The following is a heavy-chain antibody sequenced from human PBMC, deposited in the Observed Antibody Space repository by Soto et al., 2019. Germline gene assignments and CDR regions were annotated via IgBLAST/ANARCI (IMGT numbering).Heavy chain of an antibody. D-gene: IGHD5-18*01. V-gene: IGHV4-59*08. CDR3: ARRYGSCFDY. CDR2: IYYSGST. Sequence: PSETPSLLCSVSGSSISRLCCRRIRQPPGKGLEWIAYIYYSGSTKYNPSLKSRVTISVDTSKNQFSLKLSSVTSADTAVYYCARRYGSCFDYWGQETLVTVSS. CDR1: GSSISRLC. J-gene: IGHJ4*02.